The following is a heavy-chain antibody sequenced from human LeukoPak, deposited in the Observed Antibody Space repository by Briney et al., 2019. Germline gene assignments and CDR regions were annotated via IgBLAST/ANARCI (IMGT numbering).Heavy chain of an antibody. CDR2: IRYDGSNK. D-gene: IGHD3-3*01. V-gene: IGHV3-30*02. J-gene: IGHJ3*02. Sequence: GGSLRLSCAASGFTFSTCGMHWVRQAPGKGLEWVAFIRYDGSNKYYSDSVKGRFTISRDNSKNTLYLQMNSLRTEDTAVYYCVNFYDFWSGEYQREDAFDIWGQGTMVTVSS. CDR3: VNFYDFWSGEYQREDAFDI. CDR1: GFTFSTCG.